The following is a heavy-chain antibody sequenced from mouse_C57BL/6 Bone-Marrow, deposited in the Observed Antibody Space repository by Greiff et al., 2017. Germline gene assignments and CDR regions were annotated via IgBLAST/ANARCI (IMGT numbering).Heavy chain of an antibody. D-gene: IGHD2-4*01. CDR3: ARNDYQGGWFAY. V-gene: IGHV1-64*01. Sequence: QVQLQQPGAELVKPGASVKLSCKASGYTFTSYWMHWVKQRPGQGLEWIGMIHPNSGSTNYNEKFKSKATLTVDKSSSTAYMQLSSLTSEDSAVYYWARNDYQGGWFAYWGQGTLVTVSA. CDR1: GYTFTSYW. J-gene: IGHJ3*01. CDR2: IHPNSGST.